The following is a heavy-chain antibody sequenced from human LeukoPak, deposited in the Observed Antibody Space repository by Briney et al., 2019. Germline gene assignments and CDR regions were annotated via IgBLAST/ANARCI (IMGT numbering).Heavy chain of an antibody. CDR3: ARSLGYFDWLNGMDV. Sequence: PSETLSLTCAVYGGSFNGYYWTWIRQPPGKGLEWIGEINHSGSTDYNPSLKSRVTISVDTSKNQFSLKLNSVTAADTAVYYCARSLGYFDWLNGMDVWGQGTTVTVSS. CDR1: GGSFNGYY. V-gene: IGHV4-34*01. J-gene: IGHJ6*02. D-gene: IGHD3-9*01. CDR2: INHSGST.